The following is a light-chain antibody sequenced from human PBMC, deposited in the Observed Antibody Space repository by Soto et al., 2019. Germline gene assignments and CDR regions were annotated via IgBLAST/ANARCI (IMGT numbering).Light chain of an antibody. CDR3: QHYDNLPLT. CDR2: DAS. V-gene: IGKV1-33*01. CDR1: HNIYNY. J-gene: IGKJ4*01. Sequence: DIQITKSPSSLSASVGDRVTIACQASHNIYNYLNWYHQKPGKAPKLLIFDASNLERGVPSRFSGSGSRTHFSLSINNLQPEDVGTYFCQHYDNLPLTFGGGTKLDI.